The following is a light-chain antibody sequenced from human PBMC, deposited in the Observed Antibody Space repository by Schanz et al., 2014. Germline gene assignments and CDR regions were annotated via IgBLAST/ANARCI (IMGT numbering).Light chain of an antibody. CDR1: SSDVGGYKY. Sequence: QSALTQPPSASGSPGQSVTISCTGTSSDVGGYKYVSWYQQHPGKAPKLMIYEVSKRPSGVPDRFSASKSGTSASLAITGLQSEDEADYYCAAWDDSLNGRNWVFGGGTKLTVL. CDR3: AAWDDSLNGRNWV. V-gene: IGLV2-8*01. CDR2: EVS. J-gene: IGLJ3*02.